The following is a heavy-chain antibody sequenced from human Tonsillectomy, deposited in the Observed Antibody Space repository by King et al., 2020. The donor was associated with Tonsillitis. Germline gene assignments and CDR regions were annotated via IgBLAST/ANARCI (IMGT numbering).Heavy chain of an antibody. CDR2: NNWDGGST. CDR1: GFNFDDYT. Sequence: EVQLVESGGVVIQPGGSLRLSCAASGFNFDDYTMHWVRQAPGKGLEWVSLNNWDGGSTSYADSVKGRFTISRDNSKDSLYLQMNSLRTEDSALYYCAKETTDGGIDYWGQGTLVTVSS. CDR3: AKETTDGGIDY. D-gene: IGHD4-11*01. J-gene: IGHJ4*02. V-gene: IGHV3-43*01.